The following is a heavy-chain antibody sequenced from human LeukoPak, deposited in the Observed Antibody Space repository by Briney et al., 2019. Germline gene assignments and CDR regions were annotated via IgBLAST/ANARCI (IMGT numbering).Heavy chain of an antibody. CDR2: ISGSGDST. D-gene: IGHD3-10*01. CDR1: GFTFRSYG. J-gene: IGHJ4*02. Sequence: GGSLRLSCAASGFTFRSYGMTWVRQALGKGLEWVSAISGSGDSTYYADSVKGRFTISRDDSKNTLYLQMNSLKTEDTAVYYCTTASYYYGSGSSHVFDYWGQGTLVTVSS. V-gene: IGHV3-23*01. CDR3: TTASYYYGSGSSHVFDY.